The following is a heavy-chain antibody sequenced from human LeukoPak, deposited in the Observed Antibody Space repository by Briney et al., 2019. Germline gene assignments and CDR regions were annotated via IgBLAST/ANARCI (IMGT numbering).Heavy chain of an antibody. CDR1: GYTFTVYY. Sequence: ASVKVSCKPPGYTFTVYYIHWVRQAPGQGHEWMGWINPKNGGTHNAQKFQGRVTMTRATSISTVYMELSRLRSDDTAVYYCARGEGMGPYYDTSGYYLDVWGQGTTVTVSS. CDR3: ARGEGMGPYYDTSGYYLDV. J-gene: IGHJ6*02. CDR2: INPKNGGT. D-gene: IGHD3-22*01. V-gene: IGHV1-2*02.